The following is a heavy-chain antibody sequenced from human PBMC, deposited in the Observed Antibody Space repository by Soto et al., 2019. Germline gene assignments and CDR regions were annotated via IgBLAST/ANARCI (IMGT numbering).Heavy chain of an antibody. CDR3: ARDSRGVSVYHYYYGMDA. D-gene: IGHD3-22*01. V-gene: IGHV1-69*06. CDR2: IIPIFVTA. Sequence: QVQLVQSGAEVKKPGSSVNVSCKSSGGTFSSYAISWVRHATGQALEWRGGIIPIFVTANYAQKFQGRVTLTADKATSTAYMELRSLRSEDTAMYYFARDSRGVSVYHYYYGMDAWVQGTTFVVFS. J-gene: IGHJ6*02. CDR1: GGTFSSYA.